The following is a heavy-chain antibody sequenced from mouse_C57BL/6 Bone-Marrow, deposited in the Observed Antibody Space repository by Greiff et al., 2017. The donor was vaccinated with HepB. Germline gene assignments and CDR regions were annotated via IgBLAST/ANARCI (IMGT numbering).Heavy chain of an antibody. D-gene: IGHD1-1*01. V-gene: IGHV1-55*01. Sequence: QVQLQQPGAELVKPGASVKMSCKASGYTFTSYWITWVKQRPGQGLEWIGDIYPGSGSTNYNEKFKSKATLTVDTSSSTAYMRLSSLTSEDSAVYYCARHYYGSSSLNYWGQGTTLTVSS. CDR3: ARHYYGSSSLNY. CDR2: IYPGSGST. J-gene: IGHJ2*01. CDR1: GYTFTSYW.